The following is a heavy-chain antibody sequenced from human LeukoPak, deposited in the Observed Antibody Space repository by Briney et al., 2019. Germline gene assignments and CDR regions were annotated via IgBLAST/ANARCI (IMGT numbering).Heavy chain of an antibody. Sequence: GGSLRLSCAASGFTFSSYEMNWVRQAPGKGLEWVSYISSSGSTIYYADSVKGRFTISRDNAKSSLYLQMNSLRAEDTAVYYCARDCFRYDSSGRQGNYFDYWGQGTLVTVSS. CDR1: GFTFSSYE. CDR2: ISSSGSTI. J-gene: IGHJ4*02. V-gene: IGHV3-48*03. D-gene: IGHD3-22*01. CDR3: ARDCFRYDSSGRQGNYFDY.